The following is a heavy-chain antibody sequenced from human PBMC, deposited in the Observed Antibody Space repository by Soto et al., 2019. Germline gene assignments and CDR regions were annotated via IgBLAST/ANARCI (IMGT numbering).Heavy chain of an antibody. D-gene: IGHD3-10*01. V-gene: IGHV3-72*01. Sequence: GGSLRLSCAVSGFTFSDYYIDWVRQAPGKGLEWVGRSRNEANSYTTDYAASVKGRFSISRDDSENSLYLQMNSLDSDDTAVYYCATTGQYGSGRYNYAMDVWGQGTTVTVSS. CDR2: SRNEANSYTT. CDR3: ATTGQYGSGRYNYAMDV. CDR1: GFTFSDYY. J-gene: IGHJ6*02.